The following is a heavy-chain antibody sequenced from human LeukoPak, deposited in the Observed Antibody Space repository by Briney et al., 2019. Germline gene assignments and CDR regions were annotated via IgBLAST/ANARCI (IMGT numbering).Heavy chain of an antibody. V-gene: IGHV3-30*03. CDR1: GFTFSNYC. CDR2: LSSGGINK. Sequence: PGRSLRLSCAVSGFTFSNYCVHWVRQAPGKGLEWVALLSSGGINKHYADSVKGRFIISRDNSMNTLYLQMNSLRVEDTAVYYCARDHAGSGRAFDNWGQGTLVTVSS. CDR3: ARDHAGSGRAFDN. J-gene: IGHJ4*02. D-gene: IGHD2-15*01.